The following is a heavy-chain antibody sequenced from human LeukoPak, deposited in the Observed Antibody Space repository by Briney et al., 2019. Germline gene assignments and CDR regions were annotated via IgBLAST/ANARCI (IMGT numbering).Heavy chain of an antibody. CDR3: AKGRELAAPRNDYFDY. J-gene: IGHJ4*02. CDR1: GFTFSTYG. Sequence: GGSLRLSCAASGFTFSTYGMHWVRQAPGKGLEWVAVIWYDGNNKYYADSVKGRFTISRDNSKSTLYLQMNSLRAEDTAVYFCAKGRELAAPRNDYFDYWGQGNLVTVSP. D-gene: IGHD1-1*01. CDR2: IWYDGNNK. V-gene: IGHV3-33*06.